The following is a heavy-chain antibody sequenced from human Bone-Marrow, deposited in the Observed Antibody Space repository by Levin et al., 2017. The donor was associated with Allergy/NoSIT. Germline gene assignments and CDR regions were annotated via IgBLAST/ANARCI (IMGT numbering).Heavy chain of an antibody. Sequence: GGSLRLSCTASGFTFSNAWMSWVRQAPGKGLEWVGRIKSKTDGGTTDYAAPVKGRFSISRDDSQNTLYLQMNSLKTEDTAVYYCTTDSASPLAAPRTGDYHYLYGMDVWGQGTTVAVSS. CDR3: TTDSASPLAAPRTGDYHYLYGMDV. J-gene: IGHJ6*02. CDR1: GFTFSNAW. D-gene: IGHD6-13*01. CDR2: IKSKTDGGTT. V-gene: IGHV3-15*01.